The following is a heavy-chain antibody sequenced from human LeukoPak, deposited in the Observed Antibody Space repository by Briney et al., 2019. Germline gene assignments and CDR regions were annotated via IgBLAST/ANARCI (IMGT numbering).Heavy chain of an antibody. J-gene: IGHJ4*02. CDR2: INSHSGGT. CDR3: ARGGYTGYDGLDPNY. CDR1: GYTFIGYY. V-gene: IGHV1-2*02. D-gene: IGHD5-12*01. Sequence: ASVKVSCKASGYTFIGYYMRWVRQAPGQGLEWMGWINSHSGGTNYAQSFQGRVTMTRDTSISTAYMELSRLTSDDTAVYYCARGGYTGYDGLDPNYWGQGTLVTVSS.